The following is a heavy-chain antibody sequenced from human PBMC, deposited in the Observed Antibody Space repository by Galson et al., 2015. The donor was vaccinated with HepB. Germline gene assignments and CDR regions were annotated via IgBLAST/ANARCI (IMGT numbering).Heavy chain of an antibody. CDR2: INPSGGST. V-gene: IGHV1-46*04. D-gene: IGHD3-22*01. Sequence: SCKASGYTFTSYYMHWVRQAPGQGLEWMGIINPSGGSTSYAQKLQGRVTMTRDTSTSTVYMELSSLRSEDTAVYYCARDGSYYYDSSGPFDYWGQGTLVTVSS. J-gene: IGHJ4*02. CDR1: GYTFTSYY. CDR3: ARDGSYYYDSSGPFDY.